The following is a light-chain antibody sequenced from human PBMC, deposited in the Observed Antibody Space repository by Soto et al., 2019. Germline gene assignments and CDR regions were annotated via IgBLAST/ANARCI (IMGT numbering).Light chain of an antibody. Sequence: DIQMTQSPSTLSASVGDRVTITFRASQRISSWLAWYQQKPGKAPNLLIYDASSLESGVPSRFSGSGSGTEFTLTISSLQPEDFATYYCQQYSTYPITFGQGTRLEI. CDR2: DAS. CDR1: QRISSW. J-gene: IGKJ5*01. CDR3: QQYSTYPIT. V-gene: IGKV1-5*01.